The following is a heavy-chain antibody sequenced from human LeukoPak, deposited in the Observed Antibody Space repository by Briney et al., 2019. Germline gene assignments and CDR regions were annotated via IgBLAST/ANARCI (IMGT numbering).Heavy chain of an antibody. J-gene: IGHJ5*02. V-gene: IGHV1-24*01. D-gene: IGHD2-2*01. CDR3: ATVNPQYCSSTSCSFNWFDP. CDR2: FDPEDGET. Sequence: ASVKVSCKVSGDTLTELSMHWVRQAPGKGLEWMGGFDPEDGETIYAQKSQGRVTMTEDTSTDTAYMELSSLRSEDTAVYYCATVNPQYCSSTSCSFNWFDPWGQGTLVTVSS. CDR1: GDTLTELS.